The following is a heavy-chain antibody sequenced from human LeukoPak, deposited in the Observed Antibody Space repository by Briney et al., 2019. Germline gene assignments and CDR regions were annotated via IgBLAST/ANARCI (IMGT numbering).Heavy chain of an antibody. CDR1: GGSISSSSYY. D-gene: IGHD6-13*01. J-gene: IGHJ4*02. V-gene: IGHV4-39*07. CDR2: IYYSGST. CDR3: ARDTPLAAADY. Sequence: SETLSLTCTVSGGSISSSSYYWGWIRQPPGKGLEWIGSIYYSGSTYYNPSLKSRVTISVDTSKNQFSLKLSSVTAADTAVYYCARDTPLAAADYWGQGTLVTVSS.